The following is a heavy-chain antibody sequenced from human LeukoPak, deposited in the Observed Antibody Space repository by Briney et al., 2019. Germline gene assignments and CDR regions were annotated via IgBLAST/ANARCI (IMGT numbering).Heavy chain of an antibody. J-gene: IGHJ4*02. CDR2: TNATNGDT. CDR3: MRARVSEFDY. V-gene: IGHV1-2*02. CDR1: VHTFTVYF. Sequence: ASVKVSCKCSVHTFTVYFMHWVRQAPGQGPEYIRWTNATNGDTNSEQKLQRRVSTTRNTSISTAYIELSGMTSDNTAVYYCMRARVSEFDYWGQGSLVTVSS.